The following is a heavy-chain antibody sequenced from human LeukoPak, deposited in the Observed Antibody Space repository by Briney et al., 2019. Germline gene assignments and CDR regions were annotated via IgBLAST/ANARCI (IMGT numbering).Heavy chain of an antibody. CDR3: ASLGYGPFRGWFDP. Sequence: PGGSLRLSCAASGFTFSSYAMSWVRQAPGKGLEWVSAISGSGGSTYYADSVKGRFTISSDNSKNTLYLQMNSLRAEDTAVYYCASLGYGPFRGWFDPWGQGTLVTVSS. CDR1: GFTFSSYA. J-gene: IGHJ5*02. V-gene: IGHV3-23*01. CDR2: ISGSGGST. D-gene: IGHD5-12*01.